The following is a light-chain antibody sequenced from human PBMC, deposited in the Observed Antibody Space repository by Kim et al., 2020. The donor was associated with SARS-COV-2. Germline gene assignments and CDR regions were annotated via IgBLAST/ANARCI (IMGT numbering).Light chain of an antibody. J-gene: IGLJ1*01. CDR1: SSDVGGYNY. CDR3: SSYTSSSTDV. CDR2: DVS. V-gene: IGLV2-14*03. Sequence: QSALTQPASVSGSPGQSITISCTGTSSDVGGYNYVSWYQQHPGKAPKLMIYDVSNRPSGVSNRFSGSKSGNTASLTISGLQDEDEADYYCSSYTSSSTDVFGPGTKVTVL.